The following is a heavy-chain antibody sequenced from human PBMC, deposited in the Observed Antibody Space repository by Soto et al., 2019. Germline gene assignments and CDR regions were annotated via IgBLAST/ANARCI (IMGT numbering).Heavy chain of an antibody. CDR3: ARVYCSGGSCYSIDY. V-gene: IGHV1-46*03. CDR2: INPSGGST. CDR1: GYTFTSYY. Sequence: QVQLVQSGAEVKKPGASVKVSCKASGYTFTSYYMHWVRQAPGQGLEWMGIINPSGGSTSYAQKFQGRGTMTRDTSTSTVCMELSSLRSEDTAVYYCARVYCSGGSCYSIDYWGQGTLVTVSS. J-gene: IGHJ4*02. D-gene: IGHD2-15*01.